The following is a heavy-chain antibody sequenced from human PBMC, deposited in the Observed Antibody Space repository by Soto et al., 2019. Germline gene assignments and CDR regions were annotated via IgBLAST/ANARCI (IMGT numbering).Heavy chain of an antibody. D-gene: IGHD6-19*01. J-gene: IGHJ4*02. CDR2: IHYSGST. Sequence: SETLSLTCTVSGGSVSSGSYYWSWIRQPPGKGLEWIGNIHYSGSTNYNPSLKSRVTISVDTSKNQFSLKLSSVPAADTAVYYCARSPSSGYYLKKYYFDYWGQGTLVTVSS. CDR3: ARSPSSGYYLKKYYFDY. CDR1: GGSVSSGSYY. V-gene: IGHV4-61*01.